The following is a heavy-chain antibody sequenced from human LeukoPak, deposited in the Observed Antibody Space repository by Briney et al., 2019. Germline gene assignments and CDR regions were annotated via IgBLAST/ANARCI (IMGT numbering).Heavy chain of an antibody. J-gene: IGHJ4*02. V-gene: IGHV1-8*03. CDR1: GYTFTSYD. D-gene: IGHD4-17*01. CDR2: MNPNSGNT. Sequence: ASVKVSCKASGYTFTSYDINWVRQATGQGLEWMGWMNPNSGNTGYAQKSQGRVTITRNTSISTAYMELSSLRSEDTAVYYCARGWGDYNEPVVYWGQGTLVTVSS. CDR3: ARGWGDYNEPVVY.